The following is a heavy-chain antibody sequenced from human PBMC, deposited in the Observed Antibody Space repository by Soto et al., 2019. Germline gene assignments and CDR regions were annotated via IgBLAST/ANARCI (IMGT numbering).Heavy chain of an antibody. J-gene: IGHJ6*02. V-gene: IGHV4-4*02. CDR3: ARVEGYCSGGSCYPGVGMDV. Sequence: QVQLQESGPGLVKPSGTLSLTCAVSGGSISSSNWWSWVRQPPGKGLEWIGEIYQSGSTNYNPSLKSRVTISVDKSKNQFSLKLSSVTAADTAVYYCARVEGYCSGGSCYPGVGMDVWGQGTTVTVSS. CDR2: IYQSGST. CDR1: GGSISSSNW. D-gene: IGHD2-15*01.